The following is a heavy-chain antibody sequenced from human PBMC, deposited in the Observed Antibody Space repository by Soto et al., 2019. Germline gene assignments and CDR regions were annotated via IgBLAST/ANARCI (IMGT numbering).Heavy chain of an antibody. V-gene: IGHV1-69*13. J-gene: IGHJ6*02. CDR2: IIPIFGTA. D-gene: IGHD1-26*01. CDR1: GGTFSSYA. CDR3: ARDLSFSLPPSDGMDV. Sequence: VASVKVSCKASGGTFSSYAISWVRQAPGQGLEWMGGIIPIFGTANYAQKFQGRVTITADESTSTAYMELSSLRSEDTAVYYCARDLSFSLPPSDGMDVWGQGTTVTVSS.